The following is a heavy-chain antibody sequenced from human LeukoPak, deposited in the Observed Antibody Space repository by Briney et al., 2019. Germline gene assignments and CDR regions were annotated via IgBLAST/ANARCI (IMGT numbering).Heavy chain of an antibody. J-gene: IGHJ4*02. CDR1: GFTFSTYE. CDR3: ARDFGQWELNGGYYFDY. V-gene: IGHV3-48*03. D-gene: IGHD1-26*01. CDR2: ISSGGSTI. Sequence: GGSLRLSCASSGFTFSTYEMNWVRQAPGKGLEWVSYISSGGSTIYYADSVKGRFTISRDNAKNSLYLQMNSLRAEDTAVYYCARDFGQWELNGGYYFDYWGQGTLVTVSS.